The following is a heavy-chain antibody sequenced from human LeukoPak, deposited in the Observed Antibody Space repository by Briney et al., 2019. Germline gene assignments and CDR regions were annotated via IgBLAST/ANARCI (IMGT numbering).Heavy chain of an antibody. Sequence: ASVKVSCKASGYTFTNYAIQWVRQAPGQRLEWMGWINIGTGKTKCSQKFQGRVTMTTDTSTSTAYMELRSLRSDDTAVYFCARVAYGGNFVDYWGQGTLVTVSS. CDR3: ARVAYGGNFVDY. CDR2: INIGTGKT. D-gene: IGHD4-23*01. CDR1: GYTFTNYA. V-gene: IGHV1-3*04. J-gene: IGHJ4*02.